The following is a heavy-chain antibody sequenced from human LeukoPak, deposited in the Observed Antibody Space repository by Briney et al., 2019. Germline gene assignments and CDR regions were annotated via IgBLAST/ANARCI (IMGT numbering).Heavy chain of an antibody. V-gene: IGHV3-33*01. CDR2: IWYDGSYK. CDR1: AFTFSNYG. J-gene: IGHJ4*02. D-gene: IGHD3-10*01. Sequence: GRSLRLSCAASAFTFSNYGMHWVRQAPGKGLEWVAIIWYDGSYKSYADSVKGRFTISRDNAKNSLYLQMNSLRAEDTAVYYCARERPTMVRGVIIKPFDYWGQGTLVTVSS. CDR3: ARERPTMVRGVIIKPFDY.